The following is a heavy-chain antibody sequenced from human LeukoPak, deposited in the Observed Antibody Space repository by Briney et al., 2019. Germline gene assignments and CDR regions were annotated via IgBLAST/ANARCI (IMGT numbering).Heavy chain of an antibody. D-gene: IGHD6-13*01. J-gene: IGHJ4*02. Sequence: KSGGSLRLSCAASGFTFNAFTMHWVRQAPGKGLEWISSFTTTSIYMYYADSVKGRFTISRDNSKNTLYLQMSSLRAEDTAVYYCVRGPSWYDPYFDYWGQGTLVTVSS. CDR3: VRGPSWYDPYFDY. V-gene: IGHV3-21*01. CDR1: GFTFNAFT. CDR2: FTTTSIYM.